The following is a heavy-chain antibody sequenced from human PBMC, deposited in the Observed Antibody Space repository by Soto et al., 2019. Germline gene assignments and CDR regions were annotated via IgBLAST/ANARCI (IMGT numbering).Heavy chain of an antibody. Sequence: SETLSLTCTVSGGSISSGGYFWSWVRQHPGKGLEWIGNIYYSGRTYYNPSLKSRVTISVDTSKNQFSLKLSSVTAADTAVYYCASNHRHYDFWSGPGGYGMDVWGQGTTVTVSS. V-gene: IGHV4-31*03. CDR1: GGSISSGGYF. J-gene: IGHJ6*02. CDR3: ASNHRHYDFWSGPGGYGMDV. D-gene: IGHD3-3*01. CDR2: IYYSGRT.